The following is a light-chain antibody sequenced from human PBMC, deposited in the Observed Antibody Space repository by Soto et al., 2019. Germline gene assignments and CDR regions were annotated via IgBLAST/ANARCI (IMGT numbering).Light chain of an antibody. CDR2: DDS. CDR3: QVWDGSFDLWV. V-gene: IGLV3-21*02. J-gene: IGLJ3*02. CDR1: NIGSKS. Sequence: SSELTQPPSVSVAPGQTARIACGGNNIGSKSVHWYQQKPGQAPMLVVYDDSDRPSGIPERFSGSNSENTATLTISSVEVGDEADYYCQVWDGSFDLWVFGGGTKLTVL.